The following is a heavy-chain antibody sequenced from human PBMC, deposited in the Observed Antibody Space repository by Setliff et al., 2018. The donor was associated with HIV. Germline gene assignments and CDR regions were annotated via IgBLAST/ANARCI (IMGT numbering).Heavy chain of an antibody. V-gene: IGHV4-34*01. CDR2: INHSGST. Sequence: LETLSLTCAVYGGSFSGYYWSWIRQPPGKGLEWIGEINHSGSTNYNPSLKSRVTISVDTSKNQFSLRLSSVTAADTAVYYCARDVGEQLDVWGKGTTVTVSS. J-gene: IGHJ6*04. CDR3: ARDVGEQLDV. CDR1: GGSFSGYY.